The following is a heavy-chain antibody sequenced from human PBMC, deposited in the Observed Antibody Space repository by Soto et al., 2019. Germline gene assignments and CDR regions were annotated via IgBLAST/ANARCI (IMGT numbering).Heavy chain of an antibody. J-gene: IGHJ6*02. V-gene: IGHV4-31*03. Sequence: SETLSLTCNVSGGYISRGAFSWSWIRPPPGRGLEWIGYIYYSGSTYYNPSLKSRVTISVDTSKNQFSLKLSSVTAADTAVYYCARDSATVSYSGTGYYYGMDVWGQGTTVTVSS. D-gene: IGHD4-17*01. CDR3: ARDSATVSYSGTGYYYGMDV. CDR2: IYYSGST. CDR1: GGYISRGAFS.